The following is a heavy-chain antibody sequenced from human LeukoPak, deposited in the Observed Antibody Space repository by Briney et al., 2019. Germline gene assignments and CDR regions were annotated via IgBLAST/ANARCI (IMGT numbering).Heavy chain of an antibody. CDR2: MNPNSGNT. D-gene: IGHD6-13*01. J-gene: IGHJ4*02. V-gene: IGHV1-8*02. Sequence: ASVKVSCKASGYTFTSCGISWVRQATGQGLEWMGWMNPNSGNTGYAQKFQGRVTMTRNTSISTAYMELSSLRSEDTAVYYCARGLAAAGSVDYWGQGTLVTVSS. CDR1: GYTFTSCG. CDR3: ARGLAAAGSVDY.